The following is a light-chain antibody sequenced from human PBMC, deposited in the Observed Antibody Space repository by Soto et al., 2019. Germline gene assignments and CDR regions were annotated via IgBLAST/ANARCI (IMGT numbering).Light chain of an antibody. CDR3: LLSYNAARV. V-gene: IGLV7-46*01. Sequence: QAVVTQEPSLTVSPGGTVTLTCGSSTGAVTSNHHPYWFQQKAGQAPRTLIYDTSNKHSWTPARFSGSLLGDKAVLTLSGAQPEDEAQYYCLLSYNAARVFGGGTQLTVL. J-gene: IGLJ2*01. CDR1: TGAVTSNHH. CDR2: DTS.